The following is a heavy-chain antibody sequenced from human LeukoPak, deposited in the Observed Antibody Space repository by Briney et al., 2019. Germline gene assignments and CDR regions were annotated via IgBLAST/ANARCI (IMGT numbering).Heavy chain of an antibody. CDR2: ILDRGGST. CDR1: GFTLSSDG. J-gene: IGHJ4*02. CDR3: TKDASGSYYVDY. V-gene: IGHV3-23*01. D-gene: IGHD2-15*01. Sequence: PGGALRLSCAASGFTLSSDGVAWVRQAPGKGVEWVSTILDRGGSTYYADSLDGRFTISRDNSNTALYLQMKSLTVDATAIYYSTKDASGSYYVDYWGQGTLVTVSS.